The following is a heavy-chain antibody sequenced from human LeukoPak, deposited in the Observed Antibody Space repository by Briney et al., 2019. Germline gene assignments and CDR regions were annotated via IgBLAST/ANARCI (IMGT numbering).Heavy chain of an antibody. CDR2: IYSGGST. J-gene: IGHJ6*03. CDR3: ARGGSYSYYYYMDV. CDR1: GFTVSNNY. Sequence: GGSLRLSCAASGFTVSNNYMSWVRQAPGKGLEWVSLIYSGGSTSYADSVKGRFTISRDNSKNTLYLQMNSLRAEDTAVYYCARGGSYSYYYYMDVWGKGTTVTVSS. V-gene: IGHV3-66*01. D-gene: IGHD1-26*01.